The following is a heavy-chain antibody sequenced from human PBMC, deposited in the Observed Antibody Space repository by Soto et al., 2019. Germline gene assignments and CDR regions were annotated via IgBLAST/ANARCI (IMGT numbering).Heavy chain of an antibody. CDR3: ASRYDSSDY. CDR1: GGTFSSYT. D-gene: IGHD3-22*01. Sequence: QVQLVQSGAEVKKPGSSVKVSCKASGGTFSSYTISWVRQAPGQGLEWMGRIIPILGIANYAQKFQGRVTITADKSTSTAYMELRRLRCEDTAVYYCASRYDSSDYWGQGTLVTVSS. J-gene: IGHJ4*02. V-gene: IGHV1-69*02. CDR2: IIPILGIA.